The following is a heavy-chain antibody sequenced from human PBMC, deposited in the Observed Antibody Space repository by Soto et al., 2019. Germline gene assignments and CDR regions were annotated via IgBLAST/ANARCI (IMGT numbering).Heavy chain of an antibody. Sequence: GGSLRLSCAASGFTFSSYGMHWVRQAPGKGLEWVAVISYDGSNKYYADSVKGRFTISRDNSKNTLYLQMNSLRAEDTAVYYCAKDYGMDVWGQGTTVTVSS. J-gene: IGHJ6*02. CDR2: ISYDGSNK. V-gene: IGHV3-30*18. CDR1: GFTFSSYG. CDR3: AKDYGMDV.